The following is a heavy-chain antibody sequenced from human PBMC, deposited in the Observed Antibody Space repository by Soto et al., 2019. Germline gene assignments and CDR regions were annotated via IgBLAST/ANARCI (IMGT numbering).Heavy chain of an antibody. CDR3: AKGLGGYCSGGSCSLPDF. Sequence: EVQLLESGGGLVQNGGSLRLSCAASGFTFNAYAMTWVRQAPGKGLEWVSSISNIGGTTYYADSVKGRFTISRDNSKNTLYLHMDSVRAEDTAGYYCAKGLGGYCSGGSCSLPDFWGQGTLVTVYS. CDR1: GFTFNAYA. D-gene: IGHD2-15*01. V-gene: IGHV3-23*01. CDR2: ISNIGGTT. J-gene: IGHJ4*02.